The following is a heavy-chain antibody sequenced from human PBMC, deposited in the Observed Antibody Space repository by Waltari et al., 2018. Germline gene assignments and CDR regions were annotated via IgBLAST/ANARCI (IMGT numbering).Heavy chain of an antibody. V-gene: IGHV4-59*01. CDR2: IYYSWRT. CDR1: GGSISSSY. D-gene: IGHD3-3*01. J-gene: IGHJ6*03. CDR3: ARAYYDFWSGYQAYYYYYMDV. Sequence: VQLQESGPGLVKPSETLSLTCTVSGGSISSSYWSWIRPPPGKGLEWIGYIYYSWRTKYNPSLKSRVTISVDTSKNQCTLKLSAVTAADTAVYYGARAYYDFWSGYQAYYYYYMDVWGKGTTVTVSS.